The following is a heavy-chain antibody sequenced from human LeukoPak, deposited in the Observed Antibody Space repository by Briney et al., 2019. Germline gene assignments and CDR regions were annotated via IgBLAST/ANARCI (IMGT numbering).Heavy chain of an antibody. CDR1: GFTFSGLA. CDR2: ISGSGGST. J-gene: IGHJ4*02. D-gene: IGHD2-21*01. V-gene: IGHV3-23*01. CDR3: AKGLAGPFDY. Sequence: GESLRLSCAASGFTFSGLAWGGAGQAPGRGRGWVSAISGSGGSTYYADSVKGRFTISRDNSKNTLYLQMNSLRAEDTAVYYCAKGLAGPFDYWGQGTLVTVSS.